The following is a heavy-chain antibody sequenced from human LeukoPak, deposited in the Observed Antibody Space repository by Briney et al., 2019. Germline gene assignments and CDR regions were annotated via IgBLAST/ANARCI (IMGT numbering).Heavy chain of an antibody. V-gene: IGHV3-21*04. CDR1: GFTFSSYS. J-gene: IGHJ6*02. CDR2: ISSSSSYI. CDR3: AKTLGSWHGMDV. Sequence: GGSLRLSCAASGFTFSSYSMNWVRQAPGKGLEWVSSISSSSSYIYYADSVKGRFTISRDNSKNTLYLQMNSLRVEDTAVYYCAKTLGSWHGMDVWGQGTTVTVSS.